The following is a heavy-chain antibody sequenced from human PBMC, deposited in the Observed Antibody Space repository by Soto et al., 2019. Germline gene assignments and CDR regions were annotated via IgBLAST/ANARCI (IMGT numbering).Heavy chain of an antibody. Sequence: KAPEASVKVSCKASGYSFTSYSMHWVRQAPGQRLEWMGWINAGSGNTKYSQKFQGRVTITRDRSATTAYMELSSLTSEDTAVYYCAKVGTVSPFDYWGQGTLVTVSS. V-gene: IGHV1-3*01. D-gene: IGHD4-4*01. CDR1: GYSFTSYS. CDR3: AKVGTVSPFDY. J-gene: IGHJ4*02. CDR2: INAGSGNT.